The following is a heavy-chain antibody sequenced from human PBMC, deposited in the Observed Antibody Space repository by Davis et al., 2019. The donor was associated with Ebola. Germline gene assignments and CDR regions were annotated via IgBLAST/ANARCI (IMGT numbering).Heavy chain of an antibody. J-gene: IGHJ3*02. D-gene: IGHD3-10*01. Sequence: MPSETLSLTCTVSGGSISSSSYFWDWIRQPPGKGLEWIGSIYYTGSTYYNPSLKSRVTISVDTSKNQFSLKLTSVTAADTAVYYCARSWISPYYYGSGYAFDIWAKGLWSPSLQ. CDR2: IYYTGST. V-gene: IGHV4-39*07. CDR1: GGSISSSSYF. CDR3: ARSWISPYYYGSGYAFDI.